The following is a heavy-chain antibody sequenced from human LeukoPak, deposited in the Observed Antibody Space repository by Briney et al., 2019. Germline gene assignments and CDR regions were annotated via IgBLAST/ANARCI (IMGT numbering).Heavy chain of an antibody. CDR2: IYYSGST. J-gene: IGHJ6*03. CDR3: ARLPSGYYYYMDV. CDR1: GGSISSYY. V-gene: IGHV4-59*01. Sequence: SETLSLTCTVSGGSISSYYWSWIRQPPGKGLEWIGYIYYSGSTNYNPSLRSRVTISVDTSKNQFSLKLSSVTAADTAVYYCARLPSGYYYYMDVWGKGTTVTISS. D-gene: IGHD3-10*01.